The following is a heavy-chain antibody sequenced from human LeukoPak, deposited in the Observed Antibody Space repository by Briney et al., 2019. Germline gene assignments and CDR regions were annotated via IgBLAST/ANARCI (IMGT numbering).Heavy chain of an antibody. J-gene: IGHJ4*02. CDR1: GYTFTDYY. D-gene: IGHD2-21*02. CDR3: ARRDAAYCGGDCYLDY. V-gene: IGHV1-2*02. Sequence: ASVKVSCKASGYTFTDYYIHWLRQAPGQGPEWMGWIKPDSGDTYYAQKFQGRVTMTRDTSISTAYMELSSLRSDDTAVYYCARRDAAYCGGDCYLDYWGQGTLVTVSS. CDR2: IKPDSGDT.